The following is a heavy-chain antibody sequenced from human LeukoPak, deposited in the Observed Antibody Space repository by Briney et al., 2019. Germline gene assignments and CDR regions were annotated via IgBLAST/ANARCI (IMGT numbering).Heavy chain of an antibody. J-gene: IGHJ4*02. D-gene: IGHD6-19*01. CDR3: ARDLTGIAVAGGLHY. V-gene: IGHV1-18*01. CDR1: GYTFTSYG. Sequence: ASVKVSCKASGYTFTSYGISWVRQAPGQGLEWMGWISAYNGNTNYAQKLQGRVTMTTDTSTSTAYMELRSLRSDDTAVYYCARDLTGIAVAGGLHYWGQGTLVTVSS. CDR2: ISAYNGNT.